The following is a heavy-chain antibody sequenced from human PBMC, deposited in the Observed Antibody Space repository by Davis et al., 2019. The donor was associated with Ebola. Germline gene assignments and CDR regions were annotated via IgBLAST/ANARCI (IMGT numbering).Heavy chain of an antibody. CDR1: GYTFTGYY. CDR3: AIVGFGSGNYHIDY. V-gene: IGHV1-2*02. CDR2: INPNSGGT. D-gene: IGHD3-16*02. J-gene: IGHJ4*02. Sequence: ASVKVSCKASGYTFTGYYMHWVRQAPGQGLEWMGWINPNSGGTNYAQKFQGRVTVTRDTSIGTAYMELNRLTSDDTAVYYCAIVGFGSGNYHIDYWGQGTLVTVSS.